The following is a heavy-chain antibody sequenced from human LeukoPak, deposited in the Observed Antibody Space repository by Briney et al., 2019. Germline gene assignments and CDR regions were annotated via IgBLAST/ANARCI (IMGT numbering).Heavy chain of an antibody. CDR1: GFIFNSYA. V-gene: IGHV3-23*01. J-gene: IGHJ4*02. D-gene: IGHD6-13*01. Sequence: GGSLRLSCAVSGFIFNSYAMSWVRQAPGKGLEWVSSISASGGSTYHADSVKGRFTISRDNSKNTVHLQMNSLRADDTALYYCAKGALAAAGSGYEYWGQGTLVTVFS. CDR3: AKGALAAAGSGYEY. CDR2: ISASGGST.